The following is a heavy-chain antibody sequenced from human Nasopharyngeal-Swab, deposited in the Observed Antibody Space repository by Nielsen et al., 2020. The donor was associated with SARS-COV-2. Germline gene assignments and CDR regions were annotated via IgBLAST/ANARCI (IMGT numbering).Heavy chain of an antibody. D-gene: IGHD2-8*01. J-gene: IGHJ6*03. Sequence: ASVKVSCKASGYTFTDYYIYWVRQAPGQGLEWMGRINAESGGTIYAQNFQDRVTMTRDTSINTAYLEVTRLRSDGTAVYYCARVTLKVYAPLAYMDVWGKGTTVTVSS. CDR1: GYTFTDYY. V-gene: IGHV1-2*06. CDR3: ARVTLKVYAPLAYMDV. CDR2: INAESGGT.